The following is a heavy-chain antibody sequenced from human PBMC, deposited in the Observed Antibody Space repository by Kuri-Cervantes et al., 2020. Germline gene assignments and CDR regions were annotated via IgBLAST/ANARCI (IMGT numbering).Heavy chain of an antibody. Sequence: ESLKISCTVSGDSITNYYWSWIRQPPGKGLEWIGYMYNSGRTSYIPSLKSRVTISVDMSKNQFSLKLSSVTAADTAVYYCARHVVHYYYYMDVWGKGTTVTVSS. CDR1: GDSITNYY. J-gene: IGHJ6*03. V-gene: IGHV4-59*08. CDR2: MYNSGRT. CDR3: ARHVVHYYYYMDV.